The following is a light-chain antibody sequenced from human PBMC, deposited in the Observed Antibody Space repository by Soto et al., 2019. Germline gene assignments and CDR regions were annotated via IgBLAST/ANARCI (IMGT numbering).Light chain of an antibody. Sequence: EIVMTQSPATLSVSPGERATLSCRASQSVSNNLAWYQQKPGQAPRLLIYGASTRATGIPARFSDSGSGTEFTLTISSLQSEDFAVYYCQQYNYWPPATFGQGTKLEIK. CDR2: GAS. CDR3: QQYNYWPPAT. J-gene: IGKJ2*01. CDR1: QSVSNN. V-gene: IGKV3-15*01.